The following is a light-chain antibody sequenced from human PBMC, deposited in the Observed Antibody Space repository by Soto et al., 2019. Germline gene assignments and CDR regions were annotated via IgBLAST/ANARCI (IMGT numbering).Light chain of an antibody. CDR2: ESN. V-gene: IGLV1-51*02. Sequence: QSALTQPPSVSAAPGQKVTLSYSGSSSNIASNYVSWHQQVPGTAPKLLIYESNKRPSGIPDRFSASKSGTSATLGITGLQTGDEADYYCGTWDSRLSVYVFGTGTKVTVL. CDR3: GTWDSRLSVYV. J-gene: IGLJ1*01. CDR1: SSNIASNY.